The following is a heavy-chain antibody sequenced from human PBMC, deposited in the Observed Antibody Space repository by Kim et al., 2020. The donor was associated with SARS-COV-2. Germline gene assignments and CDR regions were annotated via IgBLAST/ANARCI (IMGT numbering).Heavy chain of an antibody. CDR2: T. CDR3: ARGTGLSSLDY. J-gene: IGHJ4*02. D-gene: IGHD3-16*02. V-gene: IGHV4-59*09. Sequence: TNYNPSLKSRVTISVDTSKNQFSLKLSSVTTADTAVYYCARGTGLSSLDYWGQGTLVTVSS.